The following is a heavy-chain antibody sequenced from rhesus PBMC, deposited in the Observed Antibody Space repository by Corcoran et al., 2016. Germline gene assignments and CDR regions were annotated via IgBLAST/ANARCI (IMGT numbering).Heavy chain of an antibody. Sequence: QVQLQESCPGVVQPSETLSLTCAVSGGPMSDNFLWSWIRPLPGKGLEWIGYIYCSSSTTPYNPTLKRRVTISNATSKYQFSLQLSSVTAADTAVYYCARRTTGTTAFFDSWGQGVLVTVSS. V-gene: IGHV4S10*01. CDR2: IYCSSSTT. CDR3: ARRTTGTTAFFDS. J-gene: IGHJ4*01. CDR1: GGPMSDNFL. D-gene: IGHD1-7*02.